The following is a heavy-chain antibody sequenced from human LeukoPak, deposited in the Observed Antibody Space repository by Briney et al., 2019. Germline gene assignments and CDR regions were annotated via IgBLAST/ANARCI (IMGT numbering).Heavy chain of an antibody. CDR1: GFTFSSYA. Sequence: PGGSLRLSCAASGFTFSSYAMHWVRQAPGKGLEWVAVISYDGSNKYYADSVKGRFTISRDNSKNTLYLQMNSLRAEDTAVYYCARSLRSYYYYYMDVWGKGTTVTVSS. V-gene: IGHV3-30*04. J-gene: IGHJ6*03. CDR3: ARSLRSYYYYYMDV. CDR2: ISYDGSNK.